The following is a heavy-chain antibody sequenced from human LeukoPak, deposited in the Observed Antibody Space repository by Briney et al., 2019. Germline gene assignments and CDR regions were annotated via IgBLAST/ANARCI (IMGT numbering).Heavy chain of an antibody. CDR1: GGSISSSSYY. J-gene: IGHJ4*02. D-gene: IGHD3-3*01. V-gene: IGHV4-39*01. CDR2: IYYSGST. Sequence: SETLSLTCTVSGGSISSSSYYWGWIRQPPGKGLEWIGSIYYSGSTYYNPSLKSRVTISVDTSKNQFSLKLSSVTAADTAVYYCARVYDFWSGYLDYWGQGTLVTVSS. CDR3: ARVYDFWSGYLDY.